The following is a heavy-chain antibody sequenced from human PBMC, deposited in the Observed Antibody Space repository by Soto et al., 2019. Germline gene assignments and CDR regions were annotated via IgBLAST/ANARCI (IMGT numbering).Heavy chain of an antibody. CDR3: AGGGATSKWFDP. J-gene: IGHJ5*02. CDR1: GGSNSSDASF. D-gene: IGHD1-26*01. V-gene: IGHV4-31*03. Sequence: LSHTCTVAGGSNSSDASFWSWHRQPPGKGSVWIAFIRYSGTTSYNPSPSSRVTISADTPTSHFSLNLNSVTAADTPVYYRAGGGATSKWFDPWGQGILVTVS. CDR2: IRYSGTT.